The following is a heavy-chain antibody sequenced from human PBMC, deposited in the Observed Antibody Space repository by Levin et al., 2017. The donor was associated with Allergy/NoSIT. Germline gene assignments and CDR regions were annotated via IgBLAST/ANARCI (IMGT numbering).Heavy chain of an antibody. CDR3: ARDDRGYYFDY. D-gene: IGHD6-25*01. CDR1: GFTFSSYG. J-gene: IGHJ4*02. Sequence: GESLKISCAASGFTFSSYGMHWVRQAPGKGLEWVAVIWYDGSNKYYADSVKGRFTISRDNSKNTLYLQMNSLRAEDTAVYYCARDDRGYYFDYWGQGTLVTVSS. CDR2: IWYDGSNK. V-gene: IGHV3-33*01.